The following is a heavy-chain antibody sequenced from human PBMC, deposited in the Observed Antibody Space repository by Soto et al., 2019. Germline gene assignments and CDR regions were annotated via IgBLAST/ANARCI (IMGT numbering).Heavy chain of an antibody. J-gene: IGHJ6*02. CDR1: GGTFDKFI. Sequence: KVSCKASGGTFDKFIMNWVRQTPGRGLEWMGGIVPMLGTPTYAEKFKGRVRISATGSATTTYMEVTSLRSEDTAIYYCARNGTYGSSRSHYSGMDVWGQGTTVTVSS. D-gene: IGHD3-10*01. CDR2: IVPMLGTP. CDR3: ARNGTYGSSRSHYSGMDV. V-gene: IGHV1-69*16.